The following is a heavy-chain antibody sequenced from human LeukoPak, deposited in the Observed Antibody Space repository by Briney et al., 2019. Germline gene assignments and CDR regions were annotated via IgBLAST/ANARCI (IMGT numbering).Heavy chain of an antibody. CDR2: ISWSSGSI. J-gene: IGHJ5*02. CDR1: GFTFDDYA. CDR3: AKGTTYYDFWSGRNTNNWFDP. D-gene: IGHD3-3*01. V-gene: IGHV3-9*01. Sequence: GRSLRLSCAASGFTFDDYAMHWVRQAPGKGLEWVSGISWSSGSIGYADSVKGRFTISRDNAKNSLYLQMNSLRAEHTALYYCAKGTTYYDFWSGRNTNNWFDPWGQGTLVTVSS.